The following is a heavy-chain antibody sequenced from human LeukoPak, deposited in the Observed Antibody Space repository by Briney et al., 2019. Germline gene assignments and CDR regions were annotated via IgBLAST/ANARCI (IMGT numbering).Heavy chain of an antibody. CDR2: ISSSSSYI. CDR3: ARVESGYSGYEAPDY. V-gene: IGHV3-21*01. Sequence: GGSLRLSCAASGFTFSSYSMNWVRQAPGKGLEWVSSISSSSSYIYYADSAKGRFTISRDNAKNSLYLQMNSLRAEDTAVYYCARVESGYSGYEAPDYWGQGTLVTVSS. D-gene: IGHD5-12*01. CDR1: GFTFSSYS. J-gene: IGHJ4*02.